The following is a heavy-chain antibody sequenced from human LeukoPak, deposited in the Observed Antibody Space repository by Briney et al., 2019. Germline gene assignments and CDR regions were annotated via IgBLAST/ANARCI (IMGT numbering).Heavy chain of an antibody. Sequence: PSETLSLTCSVSGGSISSSSYYWGWIRQPPGKGLEWIGSIYYSRSTYYNPSLKSRVTISVDTSKNQFSLKLSSVTAADTAVYYCARHADSGFGQLAFDYWGQGALVTVPS. V-gene: IGHV4-39*01. J-gene: IGHJ4*02. D-gene: IGHD3-10*01. CDR3: ARHADSGFGQLAFDY. CDR2: IYYSRST. CDR1: GGSISSSSYY.